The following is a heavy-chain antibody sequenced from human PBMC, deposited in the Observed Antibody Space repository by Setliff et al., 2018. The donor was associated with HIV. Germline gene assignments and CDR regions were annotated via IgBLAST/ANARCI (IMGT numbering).Heavy chain of an antibody. Sequence: GGSMRLSCVGSGFTFSSYGMHWVRQAPGKGLEWVAIIWYDGSNKYYADSVRGRFTISRDNSKNTLYLQMNSLRAEDTAVYYCAKEENDYGDYRYFDYWGQGTLVTVSS. J-gene: IGHJ4*02. V-gene: IGHV3-30*02. CDR1: GFTFSSYG. CDR2: IWYDGSNK. D-gene: IGHD4-17*01. CDR3: AKEENDYGDYRYFDY.